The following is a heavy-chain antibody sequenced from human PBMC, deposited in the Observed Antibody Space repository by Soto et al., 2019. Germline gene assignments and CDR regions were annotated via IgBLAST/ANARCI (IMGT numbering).Heavy chain of an antibody. D-gene: IGHD6-19*01. J-gene: IGHJ6*02. CDR3: ARDRTVAACMDV. CDR2: ISSSSYI. CDR1: GFTFSSYS. V-gene: IGHV3-21*01. Sequence: PGVSLRLSCAASGFTFSSYSMNWVRQAPGKGLEWVSSISSSSYIYYADSVKGRFTISRDNAKNSLYLQMNSLRAEDTAVYYCARDRTVAACMDVWGQGTMVTVSS.